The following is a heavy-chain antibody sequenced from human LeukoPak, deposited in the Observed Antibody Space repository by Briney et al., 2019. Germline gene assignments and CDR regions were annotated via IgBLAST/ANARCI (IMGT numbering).Heavy chain of an antibody. CDR3: ASYCSGGSCYNYHAFDI. CDR2: IYHSGST. CDR1: GYSISSGYY. Sequence: PSETLSLTCAGSGYSISSGYYWGWIRQPPGKGLEWIGSIYHSGSTYYNPALKSRVTISVDTSKNQSSLKLSSVTAADTAVYYCASYCSGGSCYNYHAFDIWGQGTMVTVSS. D-gene: IGHD2-15*01. J-gene: IGHJ3*02. V-gene: IGHV4-38-2*01.